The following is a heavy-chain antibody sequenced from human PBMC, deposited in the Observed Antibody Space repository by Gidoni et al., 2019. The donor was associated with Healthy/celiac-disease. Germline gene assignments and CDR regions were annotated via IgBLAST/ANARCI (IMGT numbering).Heavy chain of an antibody. J-gene: IGHJ4*02. CDR3: ARERTKWEQMTLGY. CDR1: GFSLRSYA. CDR2: ISDDGSNK. Sequence: QVQLVESGGGVVQPGRSLGLSCAAAGFSLRSYAMHWVRQAPGKGLVGVAVISDDGSNKYYADSVKGRFTISRDNPKNTLYLQINSLRAEDTAVYYFARERTKWEQMTLGYWGQGTLVTVSS. D-gene: IGHD1-26*01. V-gene: IGHV3-30-3*01.